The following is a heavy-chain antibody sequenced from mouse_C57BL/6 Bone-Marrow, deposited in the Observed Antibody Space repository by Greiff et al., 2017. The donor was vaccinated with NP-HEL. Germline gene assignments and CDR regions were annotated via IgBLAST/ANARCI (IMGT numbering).Heavy chain of an antibody. V-gene: IGHV1-72*01. CDR2: IDPDSGGT. CDR3: ARYYYGSSSVDY. D-gene: IGHD1-1*01. CDR1: GYTFTSYL. Sequence: QVQLKQPGAELVKPGASVKLSCKASGYTFTSYLMHWVKQRPGRGLEWIGRIDPDSGGTKYNEKFKSKATLTVDKPSSTAYMQLNSLTSEDSAVYYCARYYYGSSSVDYWGQGNTITVSS. J-gene: IGHJ2*01.